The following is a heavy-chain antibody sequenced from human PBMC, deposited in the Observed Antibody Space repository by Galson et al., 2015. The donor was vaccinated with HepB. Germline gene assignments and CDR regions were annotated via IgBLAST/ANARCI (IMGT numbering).Heavy chain of an antibody. D-gene: IGHD4-23*01. CDR2: SGNKVDSYTA. V-gene: IGHV3-72*01. Sequence: SLRLSCAASGFTLSDHYIDWIRQAPGKGLQWVGRSGNKVDSYTAEYAASLIGRFTMSRDDSKNSLYLQMNSLKTEDTAVYYCARGYSGLSIYAFDIWGQGTMVTVSS. CDR1: GFTLSDHY. CDR3: ARGYSGLSIYAFDI. J-gene: IGHJ3*02.